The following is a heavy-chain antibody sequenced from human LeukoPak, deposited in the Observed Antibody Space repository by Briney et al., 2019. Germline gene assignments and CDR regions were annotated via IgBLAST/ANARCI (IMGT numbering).Heavy chain of an antibody. CDR3: ARVTSYGLNSHFDY. D-gene: IGHD5-18*01. V-gene: IGHV3-53*01. CDR2: IYSGGST. J-gene: IGHJ4*02. Sequence: GGSLRLSCAASGFTVSSNYMSWVRQAPGKGLGWVSVIYSGGSTYYADSVNGRFTISRDNTKNTLYLQMNSLRAEDTAVYYCARVTSYGLNSHFDYWGQGTLVTVSS. CDR1: GFTVSSNY.